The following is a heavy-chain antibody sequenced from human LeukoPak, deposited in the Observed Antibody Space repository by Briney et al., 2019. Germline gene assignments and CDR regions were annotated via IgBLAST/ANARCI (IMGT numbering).Heavy chain of an antibody. Sequence: GASVKVSCKASGYTFNNYYITWVRQAPGQGLEWMGWISVYNGNTNYVQKFQGRVTMTTDTSTSTAYMELRGLRSDDAAMYYCARSYCSGSSCYYFDHWGQGTPVTVSS. D-gene: IGHD2-15*01. J-gene: IGHJ4*02. CDR2: ISVYNGNT. V-gene: IGHV1-18*01. CDR3: ARSYCSGSSCYYFDH. CDR1: GYTFNNYY.